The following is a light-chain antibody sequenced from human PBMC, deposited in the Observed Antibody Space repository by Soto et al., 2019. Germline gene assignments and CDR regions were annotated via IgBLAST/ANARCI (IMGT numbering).Light chain of an antibody. J-gene: IGLJ2*01. CDR3: AAWYDIEGVV. V-gene: IGLV1-47*02. CDR2: SNN. CDR1: SSNIGSNY. Sequence: QPVLTQPPSASGTPGQRVTISCSGSSSNIGSNYVYWYQQLPGTAPKLLIYSNNQRPSGVPDRFSGSKSGTSASLAISGRRSEDEGAYYCAAWYDIEGVVFGGGTKVTVL.